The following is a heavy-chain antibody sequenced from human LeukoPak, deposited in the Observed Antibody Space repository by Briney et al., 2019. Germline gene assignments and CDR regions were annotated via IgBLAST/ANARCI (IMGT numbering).Heavy chain of an antibody. J-gene: IGHJ4*02. V-gene: IGHV3-53*01. CDR2: IYFDGSP. CDR1: GFTVSSTY. CDR3: ARYSSSFPNYFDY. Sequence: GGALRLSCAASGFTVSSTYMSWVRQAPGKGLEWVSLIYFDGSPFHADSVKGRFSNFRENSENTLYLQMSSLRAEDTAVYYCARYSSSFPNYFDYWGQGTLVTVST. D-gene: IGHD2-21*01.